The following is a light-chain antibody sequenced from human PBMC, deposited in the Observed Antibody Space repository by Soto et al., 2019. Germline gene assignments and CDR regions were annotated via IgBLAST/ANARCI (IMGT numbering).Light chain of an antibody. CDR3: QQYVSSYSFT. Sequence: EIVLTQSPGTLSLSLGERATLSCRASQTITNNYLAWYQQRPGQAPRLLLYGASNRATGIPDRFIGTGSGTDFTLTISGLEPEDFAVCFCQQYVSSYSFTFGPGTKVDIK. CDR2: GAS. CDR1: QTITNNY. J-gene: IGKJ3*01. V-gene: IGKV3-20*01.